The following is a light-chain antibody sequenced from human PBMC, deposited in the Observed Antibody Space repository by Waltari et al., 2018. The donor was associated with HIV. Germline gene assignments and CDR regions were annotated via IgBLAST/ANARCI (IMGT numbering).Light chain of an antibody. J-gene: IGLJ2*01. V-gene: IGLV1-44*01. Sequence: QSVLTQPPSASGTPGQRGTISCSGSSSNIGSNTVNRYQQLPGTAPKLLIYSNNQRPSGVPDRFSGSKSGTSASLAISGIQSEDEADYYCAAWDDSLNGVVFGGGTKLTVL. CDR3: AAWDDSLNGVV. CDR1: SSNIGSNT. CDR2: SNN.